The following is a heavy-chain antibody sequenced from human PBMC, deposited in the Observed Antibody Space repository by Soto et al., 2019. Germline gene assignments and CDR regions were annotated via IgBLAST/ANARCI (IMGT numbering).Heavy chain of an antibody. D-gene: IGHD2-15*01. CDR1: GFTFTSSA. Sequence: ASVKVSCKASGFTFTSSAVQWVRQARGQRLEWIGWIVVGSGNTNYAQKFQERVTITRDMSTSTAYMELSSLRTEDTAVYYCAVIEPGYCSGGSCYRADYYYYYGMDVWGQGTTVTVSS. J-gene: IGHJ6*02. CDR3: AVIEPGYCSGGSCYRADYYYYYGMDV. V-gene: IGHV1-58*01. CDR2: IVVGSGNT.